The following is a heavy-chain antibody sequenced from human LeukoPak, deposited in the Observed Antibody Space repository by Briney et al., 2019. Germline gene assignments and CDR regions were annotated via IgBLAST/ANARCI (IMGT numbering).Heavy chain of an antibody. CDR1: GYTLTELP. V-gene: IGHV1-24*01. CDR3: ATGTSGSYYVGIVRPIDY. J-gene: IGHJ4*02. Sequence: ASVKVSCKVSGYTLTELPFHWVRPAPGKGLEWMGGFDPDDGETVYAQMFQGRVTMTEDTSSDTASMELSSLRSEDTAVYYCATGTSGSYYVGIVRPIDYWGQGTLVTVSS. CDR2: FDPDDGET. D-gene: IGHD1-26*01.